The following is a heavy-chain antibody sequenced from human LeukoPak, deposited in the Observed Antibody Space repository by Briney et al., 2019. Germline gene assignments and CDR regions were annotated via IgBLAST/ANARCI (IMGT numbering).Heavy chain of an antibody. D-gene: IGHD3-3*01. Sequence: GGSLRLSCAASGFSVSNYYMSWVRQAPGKGLEWVSAISGSGGSTYYADSVKGRFTISRDNSKNTLYLQMNSLRAEDTAVYYCAKDPLFDFWNWFDPWGQGTLVTVSS. CDR3: AKDPLFDFWNWFDP. V-gene: IGHV3-23*01. CDR2: ISGSGGST. CDR1: GFSVSNYY. J-gene: IGHJ5*02.